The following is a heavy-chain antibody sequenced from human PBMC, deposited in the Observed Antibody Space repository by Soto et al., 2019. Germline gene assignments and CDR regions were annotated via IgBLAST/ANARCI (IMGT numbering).Heavy chain of an antibody. D-gene: IGHD1-20*01. Sequence: GALRLSCVASGFVFKNYEMNWVRQAPGKGLEWISYISNSGNTIYVADSMRGRFTISRDNAKNSLFLQMNSLRADDTAVYYCARDIDNRDYYYGLDVWGQGTTVTVSS. CDR1: GFVFKNYE. CDR2: ISNSGNTI. J-gene: IGHJ6*02. V-gene: IGHV3-48*03. CDR3: ARDIDNRDYYYGLDV.